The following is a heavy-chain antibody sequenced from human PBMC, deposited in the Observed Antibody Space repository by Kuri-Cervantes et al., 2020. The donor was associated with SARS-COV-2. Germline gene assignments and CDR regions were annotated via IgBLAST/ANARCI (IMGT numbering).Heavy chain of an antibody. D-gene: IGHD3-3*01. CDR1: GYTFTGYY. CDR3: ARNSDSGFLEWLFHTPTYYYYMDV. Sequence: ASVKVSCKASGYTFTGYYMHWVRQAPGQGLEWMGIINPSGGSTSYAQKFQGRVTMTRDTSTSTVYMELSSLRSEDTAVYYCARNSDSGFLEWLFHTPTYYYYMDVWGKGTTVTVSS. V-gene: IGHV1-46*03. CDR2: INPSGGST. J-gene: IGHJ6*03.